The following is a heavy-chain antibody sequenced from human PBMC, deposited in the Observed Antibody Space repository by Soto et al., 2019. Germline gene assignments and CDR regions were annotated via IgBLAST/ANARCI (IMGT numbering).Heavy chain of an antibody. D-gene: IGHD3-10*01. CDR3: ARGVWFGEPQEARSGMDV. J-gene: IGHJ6*02. V-gene: IGHV3-11*01. CDR2: ISKSGSTI. CDR1: GFTFSDYY. Sequence: VGSLRLSCAASGFTFSDYYMSWIRQAPGKGLEWVSSISKSGSTIHYADSVKGRFTVSRDNAKKSVYLQMNSLRVEDMAVYYCARGVWFGEPQEARSGMDVWGQGTTVTVSS.